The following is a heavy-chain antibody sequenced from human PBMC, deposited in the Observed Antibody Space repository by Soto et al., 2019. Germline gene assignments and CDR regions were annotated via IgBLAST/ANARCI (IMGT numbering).Heavy chain of an antibody. Sequence: EVQLLESGGGLVQPGGSLRLSCAASGFTFSSYAMSWVRQAPGKGLEWVSTISGSGGSTYYADSVQGRFTISRDNSKNTLYLQMNSLRAEDTAGYYCAKVMAEAGTGYWFDPWGQGTLVTVSS. D-gene: IGHD6-13*01. CDR2: ISGSGGST. J-gene: IGHJ5*02. CDR3: AKVMAEAGTGYWFDP. CDR1: GFTFSSYA. V-gene: IGHV3-23*01.